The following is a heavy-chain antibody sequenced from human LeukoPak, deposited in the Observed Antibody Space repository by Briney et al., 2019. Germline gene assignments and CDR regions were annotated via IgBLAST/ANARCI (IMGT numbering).Heavy chain of an antibody. V-gene: IGHV4-4*02. CDR1: GGSISSSNW. CDR2: IYHSGNT. D-gene: IGHD3-22*01. J-gene: IGHJ4*02. CDR3: ARDRNYYDSSGYYFAN. Sequence: PSGTLSLTCAVSGGSISSSNWWSWVRQPPGKGLEWIGYIYHSGNTNYNPSLKSRVTISVDTSKSQLSLKLNSVTAADTAVYYCARDRNYYDSSGYYFANWGQGTLVTVSS.